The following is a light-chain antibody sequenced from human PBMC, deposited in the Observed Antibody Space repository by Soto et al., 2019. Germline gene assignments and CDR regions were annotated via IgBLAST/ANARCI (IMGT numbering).Light chain of an antibody. CDR3: QQYDYSRT. Sequence: IHITQSTFTLSAAIGETVTITCRASQSISSWLAWYQQKPGKAPKLLIYDVSNLESGVPSRFSGSGSGTEFSLTIRSLHPDDFATYYCQQYDYSRTFGQGTKVHIK. CDR2: DVS. CDR1: QSISSW. J-gene: IGKJ1*01. V-gene: IGKV1-5*01.